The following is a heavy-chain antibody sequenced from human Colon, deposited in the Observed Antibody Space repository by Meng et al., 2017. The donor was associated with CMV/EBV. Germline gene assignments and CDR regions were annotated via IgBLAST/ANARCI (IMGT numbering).Heavy chain of an antibody. CDR1: GFTFSTYA. J-gene: IGHJ4*02. D-gene: IGHD4/OR15-4a*01. CDR2: ISGTGSST. CDR3: AKDNAYGGSYFDY. Sequence: GESLKISCAASGFTFSTYAMSWVRQAPGKGLEWVSAISGTGSSTYYADSVTGRFTISRDNSKRTLYLQMNSLRAEDTAIYYCAKDNAYGGSYFDYWGQGTLVTVSS. V-gene: IGHV3-23*01.